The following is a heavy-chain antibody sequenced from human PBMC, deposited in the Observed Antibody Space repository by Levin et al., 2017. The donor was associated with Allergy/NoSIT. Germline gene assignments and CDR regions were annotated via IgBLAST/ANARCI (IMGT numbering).Heavy chain of an antibody. CDR1: GFIFSNYG. CDR2: VFPGGATT. J-gene: IGHJ3*02. Sequence: EASVKVSCGASGFIFSNYGMSWVRQAPGKGLQWVSIVFPGGATTYYADSVKGRFTISRDNSKNTLYLQLNSLRAEDTAIYYCAKGGGSSLDDAFDIWGQGTMVTVSS. V-gene: IGHV3-23*01. D-gene: IGHD6-13*01. CDR3: AKGGGSSLDDAFDI.